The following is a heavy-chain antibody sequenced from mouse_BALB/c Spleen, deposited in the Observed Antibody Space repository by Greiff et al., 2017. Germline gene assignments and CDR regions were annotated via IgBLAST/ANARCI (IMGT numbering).Heavy chain of an antibody. CDR3: ARGSMDY. CDR1: GYTFSSYW. V-gene: IGHV1-9*01. Sequence: VQLQQSGAELMKPGASVKISCKATGYTFSSYWIEWVKQRPGHGLEWIGEILPGSGSTNYNEKFKGKATLTVDKSSSTAYMELRSLTSEDSAVYYCARGSMDYWGQGTSVTVSS. CDR2: ILPGSGST. J-gene: IGHJ4*01.